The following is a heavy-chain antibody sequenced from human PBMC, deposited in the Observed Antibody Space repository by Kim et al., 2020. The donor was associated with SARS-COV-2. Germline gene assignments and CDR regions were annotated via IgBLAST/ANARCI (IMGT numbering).Heavy chain of an antibody. Sequence: ASVKVSCKVSGYTLTELSMHWVRQAPGKGLEWMGGFDPEDCETIYAQKFQGRVTMTEDTSTDTAYMELSSLRSEDTAVYYCATEGWELPDDYFDYWGQGTLVTVSS. V-gene: IGHV1-24*01. CDR1: GYTLTELS. J-gene: IGHJ4*02. CDR2: FDPEDCET. D-gene: IGHD1-26*01. CDR3: ATEGWELPDDYFDY.